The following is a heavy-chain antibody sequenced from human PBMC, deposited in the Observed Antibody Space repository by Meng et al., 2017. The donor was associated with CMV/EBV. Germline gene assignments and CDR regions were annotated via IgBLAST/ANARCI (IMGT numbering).Heavy chain of an antibody. CDR3: AKDRCSSTSCYFALWY. CDR2: IKQDGSEK. CDR1: GFTFSSYW. V-gene: IGHV3-7*01. Sequence: GGSLRLSCAASGFTFSSYWMSWVRQAPGKGLEWVANIKQDGSEKYYVDSVKGRFTISRDNAKNSLYLQMNSLRAEDTAVYYCAKDRCSSTSCYFALWYWGQGTLVTVSS. D-gene: IGHD2-2*01. J-gene: IGHJ4*02.